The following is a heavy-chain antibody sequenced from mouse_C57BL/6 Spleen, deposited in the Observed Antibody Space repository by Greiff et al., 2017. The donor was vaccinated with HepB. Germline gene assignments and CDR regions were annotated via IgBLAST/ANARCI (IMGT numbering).Heavy chain of an antibody. J-gene: IGHJ1*03. CDR1: GFNIKDYY. V-gene: IGHV14-2*01. D-gene: IGHD1-1*01. CDR2: IDPEDGET. CDR3: SSSTVVASEYIHV. Sequence: VQLQQSGAELVKPGASVKLSCTASGFNIKDYYMHWVKQRTEQGLEWIGRIDPEDGETKYAPKFQGKATITADTSSNTAYLQLSSLTSEDTAVYYFSSSTVVASEYIHVWGTGTAVTVSS.